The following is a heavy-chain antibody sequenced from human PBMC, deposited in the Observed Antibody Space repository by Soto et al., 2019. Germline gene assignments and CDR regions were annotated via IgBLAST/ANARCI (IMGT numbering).Heavy chain of an antibody. CDR1: GFTFSGKKY. D-gene: IGHD1-1*01. CDR3: ATWLQWEHGFDI. Sequence: DVQLVESGGGLVQPGGSLRLSCEASGFTFSGKKYLTWVRQAPGKGLEWVSALYDTDGTYYADSAKGRFTISKDNSKNTFYLQLNSLRPDDTAVYYCATWLQWEHGFDIWGLGTMVTVSS. CDR2: LYDTDGT. V-gene: IGHV3-66*01. J-gene: IGHJ3*02.